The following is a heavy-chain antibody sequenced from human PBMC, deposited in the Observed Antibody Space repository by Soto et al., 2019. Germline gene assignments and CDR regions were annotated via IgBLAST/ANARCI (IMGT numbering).Heavy chain of an antibody. CDR3: AKDIYGTKYYYDSSGYYYPYFDY. D-gene: IGHD3-22*01. CDR1: GFTFSGNW. V-gene: IGHV3-74*01. CDR2: INPDGSST. Sequence: GGSLRLSCAASGFTFSGNWMHWVRQGPGRGLVWVSRINPDGSSTNYADSVKGRFTISRDNSKNTVYLQMNSLRPDDTGVYYGAKDIYGTKYYYDSSGYYYPYFDYWGQGTLLTVSS. J-gene: IGHJ4*02.